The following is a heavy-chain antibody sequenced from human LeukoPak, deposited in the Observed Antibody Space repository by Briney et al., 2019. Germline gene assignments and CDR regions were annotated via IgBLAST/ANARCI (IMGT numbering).Heavy chain of an antibody. D-gene: IGHD3-3*01. V-gene: IGHV3-23*01. CDR1: ASTVASNY. CDR3: AKDKVPDFWSGYYRNPNWFDP. Sequence: GGSLRPACAPSASTVASNYMSWVRQAPGRGLGWLSAISGGGGSTYYADSVKGRFTISRDNSKNTLYLQMNSLRAEDTAVYYCAKDKVPDFWSGYYRNPNWFDPSGQGTLVTVSS. CDR2: ISGGGGST. J-gene: IGHJ5*02.